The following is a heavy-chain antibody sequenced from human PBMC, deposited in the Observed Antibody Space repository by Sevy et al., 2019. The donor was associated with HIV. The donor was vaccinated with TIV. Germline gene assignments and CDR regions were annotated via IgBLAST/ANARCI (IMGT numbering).Heavy chain of an antibody. CDR1: GASIRDSSYY. D-gene: IGHD6-13*01. J-gene: IGHJ3*02. V-gene: IGHV4-39*01. CDR3: ARSMAQQLDAFDI. CDR2: IYSYGET. Sequence: SETLSLTCTVSGASIRDSSYYWAWIRQPPGKGLEWIGNIYSYGETYYNSSLKSRVTISVDTSKNQFSLSLTSVTAADTAIYFCARSMAQQLDAFDIWGQGTMVTVSS.